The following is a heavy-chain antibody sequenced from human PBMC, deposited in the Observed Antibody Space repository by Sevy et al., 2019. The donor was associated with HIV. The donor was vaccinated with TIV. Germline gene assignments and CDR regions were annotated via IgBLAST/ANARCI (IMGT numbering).Heavy chain of an antibody. Sequence: SETLSLTCTVSGGSISSSRHYWGWIRQSPGKRREWIGSRFYSGGAYYNPSLQSRVTMSVDTSNNQFSLNVNSVTAAETAVYYCARHPLGNWFDLWGQGILVTVSS. J-gene: IGHJ5*02. V-gene: IGHV4-39*01. D-gene: IGHD3-16*01. CDR3: ARHPLGNWFDL. CDR1: GGSISSSRHY. CDR2: RFYSGGA.